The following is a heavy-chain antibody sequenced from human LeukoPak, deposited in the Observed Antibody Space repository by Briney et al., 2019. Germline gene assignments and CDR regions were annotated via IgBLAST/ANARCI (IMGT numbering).Heavy chain of an antibody. V-gene: IGHV3-48*03. Sequence: PGGSLRLSCAASGFTFSSYEMNWVRQAPGKGLEWVSYISSSGSTIYYADSVKGRFSISRDNAKNSVYLQMNSLRAEDTAVYYCARWGIYGDSRNWYFDIWGRGTLVTVS. CDR1: GFTFSSYE. CDR2: ISSSGSTI. D-gene: IGHD4-17*01. J-gene: IGHJ2*01. CDR3: ARWGIYGDSRNWYFDI.